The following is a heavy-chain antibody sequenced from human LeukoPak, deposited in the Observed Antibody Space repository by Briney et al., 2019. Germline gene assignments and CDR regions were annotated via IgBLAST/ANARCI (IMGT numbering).Heavy chain of an antibody. CDR2: ISYDGSNK. J-gene: IGHJ4*02. D-gene: IGHD6-13*01. V-gene: IGHV3-30-3*01. CDR1: GFTFSSYA. CDR3: ASNPGYSSSWEEYYFDY. Sequence: GGSLRLSCAVSGFTFSSYAMHWVRQAPGEGLERVAVISYDGSNKYYADSVKGRFTISRDNSKNTLYLQMNSLRAEDTAVYYCASNPGYSSSWEEYYFDYWGQGTLVTVSS.